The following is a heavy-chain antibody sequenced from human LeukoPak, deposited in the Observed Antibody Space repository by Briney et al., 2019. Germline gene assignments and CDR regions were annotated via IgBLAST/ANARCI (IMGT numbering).Heavy chain of an antibody. V-gene: IGHV1-18*01. J-gene: IGHJ4*02. CDR3: ARDFLRYCSSTSCYYPNY. D-gene: IGHD2-2*01. CDR2: ISAYNGNT. CDR1: GYTFTSYG. Sequence: ASVKVSCKASGYTFTSYGISWVRQAPGQGLEWMGWISAYNGNTNYAQKLQGRVTMTTDTSTSTAYMELRSLRSDDTAVYYCARDFLRYCSSTSCYYPNYWGQGTLVTVSP.